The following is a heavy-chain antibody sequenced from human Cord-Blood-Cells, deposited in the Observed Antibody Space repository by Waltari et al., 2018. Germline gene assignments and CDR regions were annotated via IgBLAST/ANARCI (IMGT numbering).Heavy chain of an antibody. CDR2: ISSSSSYI. CDR3: ARGRSSYYFDY. D-gene: IGHD6-13*01. Sequence: EVQLVESGGGLVKPGGSLRLSCAASGFTFSSYSMNWARQAPGKGLEWVSSISSSSSYIYYADSVKGRFTISRDNAKNSLYLQMNSLRAEDTAVYYCARGRSSYYFDYWGQGTLVTVSS. V-gene: IGHV3-21*01. CDR1: GFTFSSYS. J-gene: IGHJ4*02.